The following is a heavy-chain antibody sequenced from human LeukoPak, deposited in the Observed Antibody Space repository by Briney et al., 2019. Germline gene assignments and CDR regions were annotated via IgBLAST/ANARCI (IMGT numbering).Heavy chain of an antibody. V-gene: IGHV3-30*04. D-gene: IGHD2-2*01. CDR3: ARDLTPGAPDYFDS. CDR1: GFTFGNYA. J-gene: IGHJ4*02. CDR2: IAHDETNR. Sequence: GGSLRLSCATSGFTFGNYAMHWVRQAPGKGLEWVAVIAHDETNRFYADSVRGRFTISRDNSMNTLYLRMDSLRPEDTAVYFCARDLTPGAPDYFDSWGQGTPVTVSS.